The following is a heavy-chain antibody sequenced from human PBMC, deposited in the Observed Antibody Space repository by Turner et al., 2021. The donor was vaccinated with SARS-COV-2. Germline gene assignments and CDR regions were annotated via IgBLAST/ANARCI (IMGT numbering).Heavy chain of an antibody. D-gene: IGHD3-16*01. CDR3: ARVAGASVWGNYGCDI. CDR2: IKQDGSEK. CDR1: GFTLWRYW. V-gene: IGHV3-7*01. Sequence: EVLLVHSAGGLVQPGGSLVLSGAASGFTLWRYWMSWVRQAPGKGPEWVANIKQDGSEKYYGDAVKGRFTISRDNAKNSLYLQMSSLRDEDTAVYYCARVAGASVWGNYGCDIWGQGTIVTVSS. J-gene: IGHJ3*02.